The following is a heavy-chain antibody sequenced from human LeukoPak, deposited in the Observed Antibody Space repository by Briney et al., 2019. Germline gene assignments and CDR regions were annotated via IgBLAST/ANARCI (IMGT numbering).Heavy chain of an antibody. D-gene: IGHD3-22*01. CDR1: GFTFSSYG. Sequence: GGSLRLSCAASGFTFSSYGMNWVRQAPGKGLEWVSSISSSTSYIYYADSVKGRFTISRDNAKNSLFLQMNSLRAEDTAVYYCAKRPYYYDSSGWELSYFDYWGQGPWSPSPQ. J-gene: IGHJ4*02. V-gene: IGHV3-21*01. CDR2: ISSSTSYI. CDR3: AKRPYYYDSSGWELSYFDY.